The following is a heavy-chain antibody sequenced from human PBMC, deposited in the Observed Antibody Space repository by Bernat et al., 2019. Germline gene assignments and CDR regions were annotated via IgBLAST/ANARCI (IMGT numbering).Heavy chain of an antibody. D-gene: IGHD2-15*01. CDR2: MSGSGGST. V-gene: IGHV3-23*01. J-gene: IGHJ5*02. Sequence: EVQLLESGGGLVQPGGSLRLSCAASGFTFSSYAMSWVRQAPGKGLEWVSAMSGSGGSTYYADSVKGRFTISRDNSKNTLYLQMNGLRAEDTAVYYCARDRSGGWIDPWGQGTLVTVSS. CDR1: GFTFSSYA. CDR3: ARDRSGGWIDP.